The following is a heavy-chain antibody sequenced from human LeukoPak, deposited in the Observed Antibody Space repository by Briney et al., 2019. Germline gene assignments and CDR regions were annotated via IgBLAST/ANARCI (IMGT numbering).Heavy chain of an antibody. CDR2: IDTDGSIT. V-gene: IGHV3-74*01. Sequence: GGSLRLSCAASGFTFSSYWMYWVRQAPGKGLVWVLRIDTDGSITSYADSVKGRFTISRDNAKNTLYLQMNSLSAEDTAVYYCLRSYDYWGQGTLVTVSS. CDR3: LRSYDY. D-gene: IGHD3-10*01. J-gene: IGHJ4*02. CDR1: GFTFSSYW.